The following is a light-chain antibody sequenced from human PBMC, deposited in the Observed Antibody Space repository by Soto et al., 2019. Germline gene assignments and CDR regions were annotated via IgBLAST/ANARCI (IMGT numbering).Light chain of an antibody. CDR1: QSISSW. Sequence: DIQMTQSPSTLSASVGDRVTITCRASQSISSWLAWYQQKPGKAPKLLIYKASSSESGVPSRFSGSGSGTEFTLTISSLQPDDFATYYCQQYNSYSTFGQGTKVEIE. V-gene: IGKV1-5*03. CDR3: QQYNSYST. CDR2: KAS. J-gene: IGKJ1*01.